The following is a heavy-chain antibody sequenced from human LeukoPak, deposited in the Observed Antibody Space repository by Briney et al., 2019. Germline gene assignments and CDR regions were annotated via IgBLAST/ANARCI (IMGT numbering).Heavy chain of an antibody. J-gene: IGHJ6*03. D-gene: IGHD2-2*01. CDR1: GFTFSNYW. V-gene: IGHV3-7*03. CDR2: IKQDGSEI. Sequence: PGGSLRLSCVASGFTFSNYWMSWVRQAPGKGLEWVANIKQDGSEIYYVGSVKGRFTISRDNAKTSLYLQMNSLRAEDTAVYYCAKEGFLVVPAATDYYYYMDVWGKGTTVTVSS. CDR3: AKEGFLVVPAATDYYYYMDV.